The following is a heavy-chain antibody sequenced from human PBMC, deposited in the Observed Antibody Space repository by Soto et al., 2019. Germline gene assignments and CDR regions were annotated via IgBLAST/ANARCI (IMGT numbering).Heavy chain of an antibody. V-gene: IGHV3-23*01. J-gene: IGHJ3*02. CDR3: AKDLRRIAVADAFDI. CDR2: ISGSGGST. CDR1: GFTFSSYA. D-gene: IGHD6-19*01. Sequence: GGALRLSCAASGFTFSSYAMSWVRQARGKGLEWVSAISGSGGSTYYADSVKGRFTISRDNSKNTLYLQMNSLRAEDTAVYYCAKDLRRIAVADAFDIWGQGTMVTVSS.